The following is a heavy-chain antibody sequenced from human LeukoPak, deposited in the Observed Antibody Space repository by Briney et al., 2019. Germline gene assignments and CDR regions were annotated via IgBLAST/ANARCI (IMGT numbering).Heavy chain of an antibody. J-gene: IGHJ4*02. CDR2: IKQDGSEK. CDR1: GFTFSNYW. Sequence: GSLRLSWAASGFTFSNYWMSWVRQAPGKGLEWVANIKQDGSEKYYVDSVKGRFTISRDNAKNSLSLQMNSLRAEDTAVYYCARDHEQPYYYFDYWGQGTLVTVSS. CDR3: ARDHEQPYYYFDY. V-gene: IGHV3-7*01. D-gene: IGHD6-13*01.